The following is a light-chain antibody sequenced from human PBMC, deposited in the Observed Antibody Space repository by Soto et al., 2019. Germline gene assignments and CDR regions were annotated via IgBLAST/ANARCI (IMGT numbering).Light chain of an antibody. CDR1: RSDVGAYNY. Sequence: QSALTQPASVSGSPGQSIAISCTGTRSDVGAYNYVSWYQQHPGKAPKLMISEVTNRPSGVSDRFSGSKSGNTASLTISGLQAEDEADYYCQAYDSSQSGYVFGTGTKVTVL. V-gene: IGLV2-14*01. CDR2: EVT. J-gene: IGLJ1*01. CDR3: QAYDSSQSGYV.